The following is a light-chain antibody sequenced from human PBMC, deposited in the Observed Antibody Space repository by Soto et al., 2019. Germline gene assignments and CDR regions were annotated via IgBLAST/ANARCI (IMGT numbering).Light chain of an antibody. V-gene: IGLV1-40*01. Sequence: QSVLTQPPSVSGAPGQRVTISCTGSSSNIWAGYDVHWYQQLPGTAPKLLIYGNSNRPSGVPDQFSGSKSGTSASLVITGLQAEDEADYYCQPYDSSLRGVVFGGGTQLTVL. CDR2: GNS. CDR1: SSNIWAGYD. CDR3: QPYDSSLRGVV. J-gene: IGLJ2*01.